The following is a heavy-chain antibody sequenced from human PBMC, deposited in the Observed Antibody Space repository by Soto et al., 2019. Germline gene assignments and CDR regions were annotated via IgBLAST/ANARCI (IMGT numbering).Heavy chain of an antibody. CDR1: EFTFSSYW. V-gene: IGHV3-74*01. CDR2: IKPDGSWT. Sequence: VGSLRLSCAASEFTFSSYWMHWVRQAPGKGLVWVSRIKPDGSWTIHADSVKGRFTISRDNAKSMVYLQMNSLRVEDTAVYYCAGYNWNSQNYWGHGTLVTVSS. D-gene: IGHD1-7*01. J-gene: IGHJ4*01. CDR3: AGYNWNSQNY.